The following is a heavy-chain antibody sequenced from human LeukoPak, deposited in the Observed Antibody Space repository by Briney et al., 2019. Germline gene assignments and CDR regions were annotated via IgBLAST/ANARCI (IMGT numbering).Heavy chain of an antibody. V-gene: IGHV3-66*01. Sequence: GGSVRLSCAASGFTVSSNYMSWVRQAPGKGLEWVSIIYSGGSTYYADSVKGRFTISRDNSKNTLYLQMNSLRAEDTAVYYCAGSGNYYTLDYWGQGTLVTVSS. CDR3: AGSGNYYTLDY. D-gene: IGHD3-10*01. CDR2: IYSGGST. CDR1: GFTVSSNY. J-gene: IGHJ4*02.